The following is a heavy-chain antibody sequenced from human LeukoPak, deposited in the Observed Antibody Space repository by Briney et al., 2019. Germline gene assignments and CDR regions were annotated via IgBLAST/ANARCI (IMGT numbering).Heavy chain of an antibody. J-gene: IGHJ6*03. CDR3: ARAPGVDSSGYNGAYYYYYMDV. D-gene: IGHD3-22*01. V-gene: IGHV3-21*01. CDR2: ISSSSSYI. CDR1: GFTFSSYS. Sequence: GGSLRLSCAASGFTFSSYSMNWVRQAPGKGLEWVSSISSSSSYIYYADSVKGRFTISRDNAKNSLYLQMNSLRAEDTAVYYCARAPGVDSSGYNGAYYYYYMDVWGKGTTVTISS.